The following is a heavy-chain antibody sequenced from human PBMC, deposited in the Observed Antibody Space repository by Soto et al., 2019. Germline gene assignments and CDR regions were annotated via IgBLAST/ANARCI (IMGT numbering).Heavy chain of an antibody. Sequence: GGSLRLSCAASGFTVSSNYMSWVRQAPGKGLEWVSAISSGGSTYYTDSVQGRLTISRDSSKNTLYLQMNSLRAEDTAVYYCAKGGFNAFDIWGQGTLVTVSS. V-gene: IGHV3-53*01. CDR2: ISSGGST. CDR1: GFTVSSNY. CDR3: AKGGFNAFDI. J-gene: IGHJ3*02.